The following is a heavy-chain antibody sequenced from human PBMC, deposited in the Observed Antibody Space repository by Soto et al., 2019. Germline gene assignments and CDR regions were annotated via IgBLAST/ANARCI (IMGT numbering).Heavy chain of an antibody. D-gene: IGHD2-15*01. J-gene: IGHJ5*02. Sequence: QVQLQESGPGLVKPSETLSLTCTVSGGSVSSGSYYWSWIRQPPGKGLEWIGYIYYSGSTDYNPSLNGRVTISVDTSKNQFSLKLSSVTAADTAVYYCARSGGSWFDWSDPWGQGTLVTVSS. V-gene: IGHV4-61*01. CDR2: IYYSGST. CDR1: GGSVSSGSYY. CDR3: ARSGGSWFDWSDP.